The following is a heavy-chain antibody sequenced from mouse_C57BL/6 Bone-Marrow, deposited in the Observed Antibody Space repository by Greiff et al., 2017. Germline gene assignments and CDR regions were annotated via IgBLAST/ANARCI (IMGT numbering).Heavy chain of an antibody. J-gene: IGHJ1*03. CDR2: IHPSDSDT. D-gene: IGHD2-2*01. CDR1: GYTFTSYW. Sequence: QVQLQQPGAELVKPGASVKVSCKASGYTFTSYWMHWVKQRPGQGLEWIGRIHPSDSDTNYNQKFKGKATLTVDKSSSTAYMQLSSLPAGDSAVYYCEIEEWLRHYWYFDVWGTGTTVTVAS. V-gene: IGHV1-74*01. CDR3: EIEEWLRHYWYFDV.